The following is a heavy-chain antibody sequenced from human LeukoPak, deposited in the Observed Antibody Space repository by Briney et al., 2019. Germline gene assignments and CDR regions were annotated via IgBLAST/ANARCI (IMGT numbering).Heavy chain of an antibody. CDR3: AREYYDSSGFFHF. Sequence: SETLSLTCTVSGGSISSYYWSWIRQPPGKGLEWIGYIYYSGSTNYNPSLKSRVTISVDASKNQFSLKLSSVTAADTAVYYCAREYYDSSGFFHFWGQGTLVTVSS. CDR1: GGSISSYY. CDR2: IYYSGST. D-gene: IGHD3-22*01. V-gene: IGHV4-59*01. J-gene: IGHJ4*02.